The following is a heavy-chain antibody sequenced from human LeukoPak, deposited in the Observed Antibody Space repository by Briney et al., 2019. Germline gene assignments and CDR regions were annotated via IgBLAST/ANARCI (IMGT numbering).Heavy chain of an antibody. CDR2: ISAYNGNT. CDR1: GYTFTSYG. CDR3: ARAFSEGYLLLFSDY. J-gene: IGHJ4*02. D-gene: IGHD2-2*01. Sequence: GASVKVSCKASGYTFTSYGISWVRQAPGQGLEWMGWISAYNGNTNYAQKLQGRVTMTTDTSTSTAYMELRSLRSDDTAVYYCARAFSEGYLLLFSDYWGQGTLATVSS. V-gene: IGHV1-18*01.